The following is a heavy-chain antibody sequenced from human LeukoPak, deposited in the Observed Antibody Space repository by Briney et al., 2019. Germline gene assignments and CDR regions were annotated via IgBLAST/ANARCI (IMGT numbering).Heavy chain of an antibody. CDR2: IKEAGSEK. J-gene: IGHJ4*02. V-gene: IGHV3-7*01. CDR1: GFTFSNYW. D-gene: IGHD3-10*01. Sequence: PGGSLRLSCAASGFTFSNYWMSWVRQAPGKGLEFMANIKEAGSEKYYVDSVKGRFSISRDNAKNSLYLQMNSLRAEDTAVYYCARDDPGGSGSYYSYWGQGTLVTVSS. CDR3: ARDDPGGSGSYYSY.